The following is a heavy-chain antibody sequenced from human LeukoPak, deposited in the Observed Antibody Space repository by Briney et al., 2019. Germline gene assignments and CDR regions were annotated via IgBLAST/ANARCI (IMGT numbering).Heavy chain of an antibody. CDR2: INSDGGT. Sequence: GGSLRLSCAASGFTFSSYWMHWVRQAPGKGLVWVSRINSDGGTSYADSVKGRFTISRDNAKNTLYLQMNSLKTEDTAVYYCRQYDILTGSDYWGQGTLGTVSA. J-gene: IGHJ4*02. CDR1: GFTFSSYW. CDR3: RQYDILTGSDY. D-gene: IGHD3-9*01. V-gene: IGHV3-74*01.